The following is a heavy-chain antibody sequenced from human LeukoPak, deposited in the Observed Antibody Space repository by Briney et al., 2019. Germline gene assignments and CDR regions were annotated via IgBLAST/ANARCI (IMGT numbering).Heavy chain of an antibody. J-gene: IGHJ4*02. CDR2: ISSSGSGT. D-gene: IGHD3-22*01. Sequence: GGSLRLSCVASGFTFSTYGMSWVRQAPGKGLEWVSVISSSGSGTYYADSVKGRFTISRDNSKNTLYLQMNSLRAEDTALYICARRGSTYSYAYWGQGTLVTVSS. CDR1: GFTFSTYG. V-gene: IGHV3-23*01. CDR3: ARRGSTYSYAY.